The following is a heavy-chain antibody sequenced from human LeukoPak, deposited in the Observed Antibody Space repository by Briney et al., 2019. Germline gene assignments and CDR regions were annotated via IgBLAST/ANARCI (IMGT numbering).Heavy chain of an antibody. V-gene: IGHV1-69*13. CDR1: GGTFGSYA. D-gene: IGHD3-10*01. CDR2: IIPIFGTA. J-gene: IGHJ5*02. CDR3: ARDRRITMVRGIITPNWFDP. Sequence: GASVKVSCKASGGTFGSYAISWVRQAPGQGLEWMGGIIPIFGTANYAQKFQGRVTITPDESTSTAYMELSSLRSEDTAVYYCARDRRITMVRGIITPNWFDPWGQGTLVTVSS.